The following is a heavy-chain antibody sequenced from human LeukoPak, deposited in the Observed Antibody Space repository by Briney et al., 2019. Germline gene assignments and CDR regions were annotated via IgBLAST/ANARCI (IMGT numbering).Heavy chain of an antibody. CDR2: ISFNGDNT. J-gene: IGHJ4*02. CDR3: ARSTGYCSGGSCYSDY. Sequence: GGSLRLSCAASGFTFSDYVMHWVRQDPGKGLEYVSGISFNGDNTYYANSVKGRFTISRDNSKNTLYLQMDSLRAEDMAEYYCARSTGYCSGGSCYSDYWGQGTLVTVS. V-gene: IGHV3-64*01. CDR1: GFTFSDYV. D-gene: IGHD2-15*01.